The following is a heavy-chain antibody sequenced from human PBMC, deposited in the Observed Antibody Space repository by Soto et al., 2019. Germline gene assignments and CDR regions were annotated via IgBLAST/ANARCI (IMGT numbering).Heavy chain of an antibody. Sequence: SSETLSLTCTVSGGSISSYYWSWIRQPPGKGLEWIGYIYYSGSTNYNPSLKSRVTISVDTSKNQFSLKLSSVTAADTAVYYCARDFTVTARGYYYYYGMDVWGQGTTVTVSS. V-gene: IGHV4-59*01. CDR2: IYYSGST. CDR1: GGSISSYY. CDR3: ARDFTVTARGYYYYYGMDV. J-gene: IGHJ6*02. D-gene: IGHD4-17*01.